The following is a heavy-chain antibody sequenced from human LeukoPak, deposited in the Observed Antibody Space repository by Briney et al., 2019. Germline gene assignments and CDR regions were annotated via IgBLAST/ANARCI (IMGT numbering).Heavy chain of an antibody. D-gene: IGHD1-26*01. Sequence: GGSLRLSCAASGFTFDDYAMHWVRRAPGKGLEWVSGISWNSGSIGYADSVKGRFTISRDNAKNSLYLQMNSLRAEDMALYYCAKGVGATGEYAFDIWGQGTMVTVSS. CDR2: ISWNSGSI. CDR1: GFTFDDYA. V-gene: IGHV3-9*03. CDR3: AKGVGATGEYAFDI. J-gene: IGHJ3*02.